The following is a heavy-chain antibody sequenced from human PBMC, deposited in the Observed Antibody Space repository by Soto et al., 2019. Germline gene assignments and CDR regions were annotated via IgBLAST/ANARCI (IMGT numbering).Heavy chain of an antibody. J-gene: IGHJ4*02. CDR1: GFTFSSYA. V-gene: IGHV3-30-3*01. CDR2: ISYDGSNK. Sequence: GESLKISCAASGFTFSSYAMHWVRQAPGKGLEWVAVISYDGSNKYYADSVKGRFTISRDNSKNTLYLQMNSLRAEDTAVYYCARDRGSSSPTGGVRNLDYWGQGTLVTVSS. CDR3: ARDRGSSSPTGGVRNLDY. D-gene: IGHD6-6*01.